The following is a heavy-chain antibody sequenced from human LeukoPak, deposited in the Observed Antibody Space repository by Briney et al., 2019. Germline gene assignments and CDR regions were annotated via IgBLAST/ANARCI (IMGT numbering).Heavy chain of an antibody. Sequence: GGSLRLSCVASGFTFDDYGMSWVRQAPGKGLEWVSGINWNGGGTGYADSVKGRFTISRDNAKSSLYLQMNSLRAEDTALYYCARALGHSGSRWGQGTLVTVSS. CDR3: ARALGHSGSR. J-gene: IGHJ1*01. V-gene: IGHV3-20*04. CDR1: GFTFDDYG. CDR2: INWNGGGT. D-gene: IGHD1-26*01.